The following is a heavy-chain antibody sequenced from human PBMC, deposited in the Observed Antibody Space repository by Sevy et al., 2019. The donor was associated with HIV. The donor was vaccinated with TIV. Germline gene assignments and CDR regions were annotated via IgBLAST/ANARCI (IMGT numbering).Heavy chain of an antibody. Sequence: GGSLRLSCAASGFTFSNFAMSWVRQAPGKGLEWVSAISGSGGGTYYADSVKGRHTISRDNFKNTVDLQMDSLRADDTAIYYCAKVSSAYDFREDAFDFWGQGTTVTVSS. V-gene: IGHV3-23*01. J-gene: IGHJ3*01. CDR2: ISGSGGGT. CDR3: AKVSSAYDFREDAFDF. D-gene: IGHD6-19*01. CDR1: GFTFSNFA.